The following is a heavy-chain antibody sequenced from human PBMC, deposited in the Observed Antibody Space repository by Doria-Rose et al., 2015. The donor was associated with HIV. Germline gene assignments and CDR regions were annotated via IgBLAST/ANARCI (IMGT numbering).Heavy chain of an antibody. CDR3: ARMGSYRELDY. Sequence: SGASVSIRGYYWNCIRQVPGKGLESLGYTYYTGTSDYSPSLKSRLNMAVDTSKNQFSLKLSFVTVADTAVYYCARMGSYRELDYWGQGALVIVSA. J-gene: IGHJ4*02. D-gene: IGHD3-3*01. CDR2: TYYTGTS. CDR1: GASVSIRGYY. V-gene: IGHV4-31*02.